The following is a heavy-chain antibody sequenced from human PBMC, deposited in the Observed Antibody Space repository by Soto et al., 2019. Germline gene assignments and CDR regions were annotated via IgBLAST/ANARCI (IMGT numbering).Heavy chain of an antibody. CDR1: GFTFSSFG. V-gene: IGHV3-30*18. D-gene: IGHD3-22*01. CDR2: ISYDGSNK. CDR3: AKGTQRDYYDSSGYLTPHYGMDV. Sequence: GGSVRLSCAASGFTFSSFGMHWVRQAPGKGLEWVAVISYDGSNKYYADSVKGRFTISRDNSKNTLYLQMNSLRAEDTAVYYCAKGTQRDYYDSSGYLTPHYGMDVWGQGTTVTVSS. J-gene: IGHJ6*02.